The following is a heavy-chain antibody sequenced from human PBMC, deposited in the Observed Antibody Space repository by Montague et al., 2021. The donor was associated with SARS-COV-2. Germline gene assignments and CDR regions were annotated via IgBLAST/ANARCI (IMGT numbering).Heavy chain of an antibody. V-gene: IGHV4-61*02. J-gene: IGHJ4*02. D-gene: IGHD5-12*01. Sequence: TLSLTCTVSGGSISSGSYYWSWIRQPAGEGLEWIGRIYTSGTTDYSFSLKSRVTISVDTSKNQFSLKLTSVTAADTAVHYCARAHSGSWAHLDNWGQGSLVTVSS. CDR2: IYTSGTT. CDR3: ARAHSGSWAHLDN. CDR1: GGSISSGSYY.